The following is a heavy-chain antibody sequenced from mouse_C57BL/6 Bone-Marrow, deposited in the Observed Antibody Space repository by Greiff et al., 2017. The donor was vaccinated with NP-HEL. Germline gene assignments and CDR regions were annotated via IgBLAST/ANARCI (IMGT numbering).Heavy chain of an antibody. CDR1: GYTFTDYY. CDR3: AREVSYYSNYVGSFNY. CDR2: IYPGSGNT. D-gene: IGHD2-5*01. V-gene: IGHV1-76*01. Sequence: QVQLQQSGAELVRPGASVKLSCKASGYTFTDYYINWVKQRPGQGLEWIARIYPGSGNTYYNEKFKGKATLTAEKSSSTAYMQLSSLTSEDSAVYFCAREVSYYSNYVGSFNYWGQGTTLTVSS. J-gene: IGHJ2*01.